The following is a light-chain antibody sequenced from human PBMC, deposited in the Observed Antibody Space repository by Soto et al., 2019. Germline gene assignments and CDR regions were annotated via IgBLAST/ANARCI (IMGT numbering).Light chain of an antibody. Sequence: AIRMTQSPSSFSASTGDRVTITCRASQGISRYLDWYQQKPGKAPKLLIYAASTLQSGVPSRLSGSGSWTDFTLTISCLQSEDYATYYCQQYYSYPRTFGQGTKVEIK. J-gene: IGKJ1*01. V-gene: IGKV1-8*01. CDR2: AAS. CDR1: QGISRY. CDR3: QQYYSYPRT.